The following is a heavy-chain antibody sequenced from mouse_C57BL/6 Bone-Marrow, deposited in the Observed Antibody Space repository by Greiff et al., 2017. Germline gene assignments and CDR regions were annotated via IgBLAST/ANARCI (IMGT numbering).Heavy chain of an antibody. V-gene: IGHV5-16*01. J-gene: IGHJ2*01. CDR1: GFTFSDYY. CDR2: INYDGSST. Sequence: EVKVVESEGGLVQPGSSMKLSCTASGFTFSDYYMAWVRQVPEKGLEWVANINYDGSSTYYLDSLKSRFIISRNTAKNILYLQMSSLKSEDTATYYCARALYGSSYDYFDYWCQGTTLTVSS. D-gene: IGHD1-1*01. CDR3: ARALYGSSYDYFDY.